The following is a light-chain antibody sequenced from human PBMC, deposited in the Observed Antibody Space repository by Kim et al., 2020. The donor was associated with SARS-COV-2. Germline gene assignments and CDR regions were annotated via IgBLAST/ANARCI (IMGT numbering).Light chain of an antibody. J-gene: IGKJ4*01. CDR2: DAS. Sequence: LYPGERATLSCRATQTVHNYLAWYQQKPGQPPRLLIYDASNRATGIPARFSGSGSGTDFTLTISSLEPEDFAVYYCQQRSDWPLTFGGGTKVDIK. V-gene: IGKV3-11*01. CDR1: QTVHNY. CDR3: QQRSDWPLT.